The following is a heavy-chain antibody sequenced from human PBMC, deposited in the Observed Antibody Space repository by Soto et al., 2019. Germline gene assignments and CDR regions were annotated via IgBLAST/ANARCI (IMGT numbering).Heavy chain of an antibody. V-gene: IGHV1-18*01. CDR3: ARVKSGYAFAY. CDR2: ISANNGNT. J-gene: IGHJ4*02. Sequence: QVQLVQSGAEVKKPGASVKVSCKASGYTFTSYGINWVRQAPGQGLEWMGWISANNGNTHYAQKLQGRVTMTTETSTRTDYMELRSLRSDDTAVYSCARVKSGYAFAYWGQGTLVTVSS. CDR1: GYTFTSYG. D-gene: IGHD5-12*01.